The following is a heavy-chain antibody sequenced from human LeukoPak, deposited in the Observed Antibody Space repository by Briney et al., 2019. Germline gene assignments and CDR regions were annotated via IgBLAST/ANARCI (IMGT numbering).Heavy chain of an antibody. CDR1: GGSITTYS. CDR3: ARRGHGDYADY. V-gene: IGHV4-59*01. CDR2: VYYTGST. D-gene: IGHD4-17*01. Sequence: PSETLSLTCTVSGGSITTYSWSWIRHPPGKGLGPIGYVYYTGSTNYNPSLESRVIISVDTSMQFSLRLSFVTAEDTAVYYCARRGHGDYADYWGQGRLVTVSS. J-gene: IGHJ4*02.